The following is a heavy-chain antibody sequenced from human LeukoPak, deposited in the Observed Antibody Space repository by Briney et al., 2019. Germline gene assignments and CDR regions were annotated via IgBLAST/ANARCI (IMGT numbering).Heavy chain of an antibody. J-gene: IGHJ4*02. CDR1: GFTFSSYS. Sequence: GGSLRLSCAASGFTFSSYSMNWVRQAPGKGLEWVSSISSSSSYIYYADSVKGRFTISRDNAKNSLYLQMNSLRAEDTAVYYCARDQDIVVVPTARIDYWGQGTLVTVSS. V-gene: IGHV3-21*01. CDR2: ISSSSSYI. CDR3: ARDQDIVVVPTARIDY. D-gene: IGHD2-2*01.